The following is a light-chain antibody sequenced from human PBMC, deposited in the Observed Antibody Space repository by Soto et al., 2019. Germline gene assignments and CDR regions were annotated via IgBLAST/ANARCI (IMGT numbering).Light chain of an antibody. CDR3: QQYGSSPET. J-gene: IGKJ1*01. CDR2: DVS. Sequence: EIVLTQSPGTLSLSPGERSTSSCRASQSVSSAYLACYQQKPGQAPRLLIYDVSSRATGIPDRFSGSGSGTDFTLTVSRLEPEDFAVYYCQQYGSSPETFGQGTKVDIK. CDR1: QSVSSAY. V-gene: IGKV3-20*01.